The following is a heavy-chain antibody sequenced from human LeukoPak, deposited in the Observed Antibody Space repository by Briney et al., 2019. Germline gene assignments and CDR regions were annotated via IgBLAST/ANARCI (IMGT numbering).Heavy chain of an antibody. D-gene: IGHD3-16*01. CDR1: GFTFSSHV. CDR3: ATGPYYEDW. J-gene: IGHJ4*02. Sequence: GGSLRLSCAAPGFTFSSHVMIWVRQAPGKGLEWVASISGSGDTTNYADSVKGRLTISRDNSKNTLYLQMNSLRAEDTAIYYCATGPYYEDWWGQGALVTVSS. V-gene: IGHV3-23*01. CDR2: ISGSGDTT.